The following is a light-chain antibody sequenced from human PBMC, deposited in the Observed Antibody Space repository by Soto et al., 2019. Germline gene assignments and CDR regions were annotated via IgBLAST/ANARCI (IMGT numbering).Light chain of an antibody. CDR3: QQYSDYSGM. J-gene: IGKJ1*01. CDR2: DAS. Sequence: TQSPATLSVSPGERVTITCRASQSISRWLAWHQQKPGKAPRLLIYDASNLQRGVPSRFSGSGSGTEFTLTITTLQPEDFATYYCQQYSDYSGMFGQGTKVDIK. V-gene: IGKV1-5*01. CDR1: QSISRW.